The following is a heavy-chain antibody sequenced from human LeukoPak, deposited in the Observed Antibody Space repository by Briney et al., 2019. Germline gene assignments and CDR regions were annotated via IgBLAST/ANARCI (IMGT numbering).Heavy chain of an antibody. CDR3: ARDVTGDQSWFFDL. CDR1: GGTFNRNG. Sequence: SVKVSCKASGGTFNRNGINWVRQAPGQGPEWMGGIIPFFGTTNDAQKFQGRVTMTRDTSISTAYMELSRLRSDDTAVYYCARDVTGDQSWFFDLWGRGTLVTVSS. CDR2: IIPFFGTT. D-gene: IGHD7-27*01. V-gene: IGHV1-69*05. J-gene: IGHJ2*01.